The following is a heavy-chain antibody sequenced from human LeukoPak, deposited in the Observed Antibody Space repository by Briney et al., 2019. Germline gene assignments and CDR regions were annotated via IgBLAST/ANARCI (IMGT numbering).Heavy chain of an antibody. V-gene: IGHV3-23*01. CDR3: AKGRQYNWFDP. D-gene: IGHD4-11*01. CDR2: ISGSGDST. J-gene: IGHJ5*02. CDR1: GFTFSSYA. Sequence: PGGSLRLSCAASGFTFSSYAMTWVRQAPGKGLEWVSGISGSGDSTYYADSVKGRFTISRDNSKNTLYLQMNSLRAEDTAVYYCAKGRQYNWFDPWGQGTLVTVSS.